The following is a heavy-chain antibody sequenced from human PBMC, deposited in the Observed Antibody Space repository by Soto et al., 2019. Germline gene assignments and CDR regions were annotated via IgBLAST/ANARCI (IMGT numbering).Heavy chain of an antibody. CDR3: ATTPHRSSIHWYFDL. J-gene: IGHJ2*01. V-gene: IGHV3-23*01. CDR2: ISCSGGST. CDR1: GFTVSSNY. Sequence: GGSLRLSCAASGFTVSSNYMSWVRQAPGKGMEWVSAISCSGGSTYYADSVKGRFTSSRDNSKHTLYMQMNSLRAEDTAVYYCATTPHRSSIHWYFDLWGRGTLVTVSS. D-gene: IGHD6-6*01.